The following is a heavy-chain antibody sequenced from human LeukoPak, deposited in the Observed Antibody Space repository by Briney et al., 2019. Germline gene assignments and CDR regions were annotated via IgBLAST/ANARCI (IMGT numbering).Heavy chain of an antibody. Sequence: GGSLRLSCAASGFTFSSYAMHWVRQAPGKGLVGVAGISYDGSNKYCADSVKGRFTISRDNSKNTLYLQMNSLRAEDTAVYYSARDKLVGATHFDYWGQGTLVTVSS. J-gene: IGHJ4*02. V-gene: IGHV3-30*04. CDR3: ARDKLVGATHFDY. D-gene: IGHD1-26*01. CDR2: ISYDGSNK. CDR1: GFTFSSYA.